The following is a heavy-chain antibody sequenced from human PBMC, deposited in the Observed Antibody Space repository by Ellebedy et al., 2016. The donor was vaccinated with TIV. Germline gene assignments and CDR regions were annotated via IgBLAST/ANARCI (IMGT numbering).Heavy chain of an antibody. Sequence: GGSLRLXCAASGFTVSSNYMSWVRQAPGKGLEWVSVIYSGGSTYYADSVKGRFTISRDNSKNTLYLQMNSLRAEDTAVYYCARDLWYPGYYYGMDVWGQGTTVTVSS. CDR1: GFTVSSNY. CDR2: IYSGGST. J-gene: IGHJ6*02. CDR3: ARDLWYPGYYYGMDV. D-gene: IGHD2-21*01. V-gene: IGHV3-66*01.